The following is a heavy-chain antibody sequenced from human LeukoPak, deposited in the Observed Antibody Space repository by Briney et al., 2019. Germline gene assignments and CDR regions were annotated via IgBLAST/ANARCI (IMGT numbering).Heavy chain of an antibody. CDR1: VGSIGTSF. CDR2: IYENGRT. V-gene: IGHV4-59*01. CDR3: ARDWELGH. Sequence: SETLSLTCTVPVGSIGTSFWSWSRQSPGEGLECIWFIYENGRTSYNTSLKSRVTISVDMSMNQFSLRLTSITAADTAVHYCARDWELGHWGRGILVTVIS. D-gene: IGHD1-26*01. J-gene: IGHJ1*01.